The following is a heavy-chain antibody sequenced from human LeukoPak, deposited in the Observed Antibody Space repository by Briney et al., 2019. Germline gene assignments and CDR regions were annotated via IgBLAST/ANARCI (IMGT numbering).Heavy chain of an antibody. D-gene: IGHD5-24*01. V-gene: IGHV4-34*01. CDR1: GGSFSGYY. CDR3: ARLQKPQPNRWLLVIGAFDI. Sequence: SETLSLTCAVYGGSFSGYYWSWIRQPPGKGLEWIGEINHSGSTNYNPSLKSRVTISVDTSKNQFSLKLSSVTAADTAVYYCARLQKPQPNRWLLVIGAFDIWGQGTMVTVSS. J-gene: IGHJ3*02. CDR2: INHSGST.